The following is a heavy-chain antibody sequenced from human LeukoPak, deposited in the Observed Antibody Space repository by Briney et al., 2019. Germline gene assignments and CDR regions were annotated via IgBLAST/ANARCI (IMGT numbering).Heavy chain of an antibody. CDR3: ATESGTYSGTCFDY. V-gene: IGHV3-7*04. CDR2: IKEDGSEK. J-gene: IGHJ4*02. D-gene: IGHD1-26*01. CDR1: GFSFSTYW. Sequence: PGGSLRLSCVASGFSFSTYWMSWVRQAPGKGLEWVANIKEDGSEKCYVDSVKGRFTMSRDNAKNSVYLQMNRLRAEDTAVYYCATESGTYSGTCFDYWGQGALVTVSS.